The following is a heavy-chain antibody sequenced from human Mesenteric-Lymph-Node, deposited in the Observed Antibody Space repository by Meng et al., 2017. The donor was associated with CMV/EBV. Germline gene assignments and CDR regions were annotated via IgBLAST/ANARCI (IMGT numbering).Heavy chain of an antibody. D-gene: IGHD6-6*01. V-gene: IGHV4-61*01. CDR2: ISYTGST. CDR1: RGAVGSDTYY. J-gene: IGHJ4*02. Sequence: GSLRLSCTVSRGAVGSDTYYWNWIRQPPGKGLEWIGYISYTGSTNYNPSLKSRVTISVDTSKNQFSLKLTSVTAADTAVYYCARGIIAARSTSTFAYWGQGALVTVSS. CDR3: ARGIIAARSTSTFAY.